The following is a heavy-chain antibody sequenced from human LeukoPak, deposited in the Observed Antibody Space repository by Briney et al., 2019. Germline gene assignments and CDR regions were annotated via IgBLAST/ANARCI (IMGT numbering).Heavy chain of an antibody. Sequence: PSQTRSLTCAVSGGSISSGGYSRSWIRQPPGKGLEWIGYIYHSGSTYYNPSLKSRVTISVDRSKNQFSLKLSSVTAADTAVYYCARVDSRYYDSSGYELFDYWGQGTLVTVSS. D-gene: IGHD3-22*01. CDR1: GGSISSGGYS. V-gene: IGHV4-30-2*01. CDR2: IYHSGST. J-gene: IGHJ4*02. CDR3: ARVDSRYYDSSGYELFDY.